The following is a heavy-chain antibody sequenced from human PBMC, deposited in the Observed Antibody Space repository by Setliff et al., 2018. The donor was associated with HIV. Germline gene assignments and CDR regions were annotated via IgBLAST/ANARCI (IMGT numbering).Heavy chain of an antibody. V-gene: IGHV4-39*01. CDR3: ARRDGYSYGFYFDY. D-gene: IGHD5-18*01. CDR2: IYYSGST. J-gene: IGHJ4*02. Sequence: PSETLSLTCTVSGGSISSSTYYWGWIRQPPGKGLEWIGTIYYSGSTYYNPSLKSRLTISVDTSKNQFSLKLSSVTAADTAVYYCARRDGYSYGFYFDYWGQGTLVT. CDR1: GGSISSSTYY.